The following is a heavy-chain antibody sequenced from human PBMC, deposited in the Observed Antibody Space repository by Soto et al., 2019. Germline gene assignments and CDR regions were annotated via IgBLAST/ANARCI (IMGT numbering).Heavy chain of an antibody. J-gene: IGHJ4*02. CDR2: FSLSGTT. V-gene: IGHV4-4*07. D-gene: IGHD2-8*02. CDR3: XRGMTPPGAPAWYYFDS. CDR1: GASITCTSY. Sequence: PSVTLSLTCTVSGASITCTSYWSWIRQPAGKGLEWIGRFSLSGTTNYNPSLRSRVTMSADVSKNQFSLRLTSVTAADTALYYCXRGMTPPGAPAWYYFDSWGQGTLVTVSS.